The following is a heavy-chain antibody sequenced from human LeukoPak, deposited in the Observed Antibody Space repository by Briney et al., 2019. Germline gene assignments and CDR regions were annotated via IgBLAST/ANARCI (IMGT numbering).Heavy chain of an antibody. D-gene: IGHD3-9*01. CDR3: ARLLRYFDWLLSGRFDP. V-gene: IGHV3-11*04. Sequence: GGSLRLSCAASGFTFSDYYMSWIRQAPGKGLEWVSYISSSGSTIYYADSVKGRFTISRDNAKNSLYLQMNSLRAEDTAVYYCARLLRYFDWLLSGRFDPWGQGTLVTVSS. CDR2: ISSSGSTI. CDR1: GFTFSDYY. J-gene: IGHJ5*02.